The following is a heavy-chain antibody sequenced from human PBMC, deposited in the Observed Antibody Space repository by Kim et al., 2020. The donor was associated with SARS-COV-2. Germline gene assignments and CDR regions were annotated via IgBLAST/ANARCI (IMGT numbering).Heavy chain of an antibody. V-gene: IGHV3-30*18. J-gene: IGHJ4*02. D-gene: IGHD6-13*01. CDR1: GFTFSSYG. CDR2: ISYDGSNK. Sequence: GGSLRLSCAASGFTFSSYGMHWVRQAPGKGLEWVAVISYDGSNKYYADSVKGRFTISRDNSKNTLYLQMNSLRAEDTAVYYCAKEGIAALWGQGTLVTVSS. CDR3: AKEGIAAL.